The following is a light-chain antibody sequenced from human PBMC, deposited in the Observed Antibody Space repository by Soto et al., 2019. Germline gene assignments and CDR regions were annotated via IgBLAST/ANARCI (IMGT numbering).Light chain of an antibody. CDR2: SNS. CDR3: AAWDDSLKGYV. V-gene: IGLV1-44*01. CDR1: SSNIGSYT. J-gene: IGLJ1*01. Sequence: QAVVIQPPSASGTPGQRVTVSCSGGSSNIGSYTVNWYQQLPVAAPKLLIYSNSQRPSGVPDRFSASKSGTSASLAISGLQSEDEAEYYCAAWDDSLKGYVFGPGTKVTVL.